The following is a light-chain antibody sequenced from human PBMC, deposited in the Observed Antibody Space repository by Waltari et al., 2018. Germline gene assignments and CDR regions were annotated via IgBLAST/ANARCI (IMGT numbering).Light chain of an antibody. CDR1: QSVSSSY. CDR3: QQYGGSPLYT. J-gene: IGKJ2*01. V-gene: IGKV3-20*01. Sequence: IVLTQSPGTLSLSPGERATLSCRASQSVSSSYLAWYQQNPGQAPRLLIYGASTRATGIPDRFSGSGSGTDFTLTISRLEPEDFAVDYCQQYGGSPLYTFGQGTKLEIK. CDR2: GAS.